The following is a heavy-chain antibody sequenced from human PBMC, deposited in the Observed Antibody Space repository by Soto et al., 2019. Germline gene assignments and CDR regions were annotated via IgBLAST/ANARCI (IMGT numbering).Heavy chain of an antibody. CDR3: ASRRWELGSFAI. CDR1: GGSISSKDW. V-gene: IGHV4-4*02. CDR2: TYHSGST. D-gene: IGHD7-27*01. J-gene: IGHJ3*02. Sequence: QVHLQESGPGLVKPSGTLSLTCTVSGGSISSKDWWTWVRQSPGKGLEWIGETYHSGSTNYNPSLKSRITISVDAAKKQFYLKRTSVTAADTAIYYCASRRWELGSFAIWGQGTMVTVSS.